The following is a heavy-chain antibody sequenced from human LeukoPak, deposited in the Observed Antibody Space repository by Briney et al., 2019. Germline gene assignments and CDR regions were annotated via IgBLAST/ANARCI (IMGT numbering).Heavy chain of an antibody. J-gene: IGHJ3*02. Sequence: PGGSLRLSCAASGFSFSTHWMHWARQVPGKGLMWVARINGDGTNTIYTDSVKGRFTISRDNSENTVDLQMNSLTAEDTAVYYCASGVVIWLGHAFDMWGQGTRVTVTS. CDR2: INGDGTNT. D-gene: IGHD3-10*01. V-gene: IGHV3-74*01. CDR3: ASGVVIWLGHAFDM. CDR1: GFSFSTHW.